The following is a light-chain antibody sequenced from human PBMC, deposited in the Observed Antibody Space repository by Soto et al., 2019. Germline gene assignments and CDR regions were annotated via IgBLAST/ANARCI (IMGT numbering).Light chain of an antibody. J-gene: IGLJ1*01. CDR3: SSYRSTSNYV. Sequence: QSALTQPRSVSGSPGQSVTISCTGTSSDVGGYNYVSWYQQHPGKAPKLMIYDVSNRPSGVSSRFSGSKSGNTASLTISGLQAEDEADYYCSSYRSTSNYVFGSGTKLTVL. CDR1: SSDVGGYNY. CDR2: DVS. V-gene: IGLV2-14*01.